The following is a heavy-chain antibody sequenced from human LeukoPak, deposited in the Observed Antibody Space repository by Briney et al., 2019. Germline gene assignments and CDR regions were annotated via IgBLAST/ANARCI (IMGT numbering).Heavy chain of an antibody. V-gene: IGHV1-2*02. Sequence: ASVKVSCKASGYTFTSYDINWVRQAPGQGLEWMGWINPNSGGTNYAQKFQGRVTMTRDTSISTAYMELSKLRSDDTAVYYCARGYYGSGSYDYWGQGTLVTVSS. J-gene: IGHJ4*02. CDR2: INPNSGGT. D-gene: IGHD3-10*01. CDR3: ARGYYGSGSYDY. CDR1: GYTFTSYD.